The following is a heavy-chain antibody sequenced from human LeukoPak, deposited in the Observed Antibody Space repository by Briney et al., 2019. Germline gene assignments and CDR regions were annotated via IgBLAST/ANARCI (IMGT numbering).Heavy chain of an antibody. J-gene: IGHJ4*02. CDR2: IIPIFGTA. CDR1: GGTFSSYA. V-gene: IGHV1-69*01. CDR3: ASSNGYASSRFHY. D-gene: IGHD3-22*01. Sequence: SVKVSGKASGGTFSSYAISWVRQAPGQGLEWMGGIIPIFGTANYAQKFQGRVTITADESTSTAYMELSSLRSEDTAVYYCASSNGYASSRFHYWGQGTLVTVSS.